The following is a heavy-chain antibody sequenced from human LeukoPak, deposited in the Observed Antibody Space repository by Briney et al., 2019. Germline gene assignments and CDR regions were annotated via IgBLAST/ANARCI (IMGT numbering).Heavy chain of an antibody. CDR2: IIPIFGTA. Sequence: SVKVSCKASGGTFSSYAISWVRQAPGQGLEWMGGIIPIFGTASYAQKFQGRVTITADESTSTAYMELSSLRSEDTAVYYCARGVGYSSERNYYYYYYYMDVWGKGTTVTISS. J-gene: IGHJ6*03. CDR3: ARGVGYSSERNYYYYYYYMDV. D-gene: IGHD6-25*01. V-gene: IGHV1-69*13. CDR1: GGTFSSYA.